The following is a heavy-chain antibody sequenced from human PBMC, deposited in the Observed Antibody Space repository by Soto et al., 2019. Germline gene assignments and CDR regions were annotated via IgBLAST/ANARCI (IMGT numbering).Heavy chain of an antibody. CDR3: TTDSYSTIIIVRFDY. CDR1: GFPFTNAW. CDR2: VKSKTDGGSS. J-gene: IGHJ4*01. Sequence: GGSLRLSCAASGFPFTNAWINWVRQVPGKGLEWVGRVKSKTDGGSSDYAAPVKGRFAVSRDDSNNIVYLQMNSLKIEDTAVYYCTTDSYSTIIIVRFDYWGHGTLVTVSS. V-gene: IGHV3-15*07. D-gene: IGHD2-2*01.